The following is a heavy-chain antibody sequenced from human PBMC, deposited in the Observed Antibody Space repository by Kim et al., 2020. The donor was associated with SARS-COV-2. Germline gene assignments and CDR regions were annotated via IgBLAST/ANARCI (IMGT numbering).Heavy chain of an antibody. V-gene: IGHV1-18*04. CDR1: GYTFTSYG. CDR3: ARVSKSRARDYVFYYYGMDV. J-gene: IGHJ6*02. CDR2: ISAYNGNT. D-gene: IGHD3-16*01. Sequence: ASVKVSCKASGYTFTSYGISWVRQAPGQGLEWMGWISAYNGNTNYAQKLQGRVTMTTDTSTSTAYMELRSLRSDDTAVYYCARVSKSRARDYVFYYYGMDVWGQGTTVTVSS.